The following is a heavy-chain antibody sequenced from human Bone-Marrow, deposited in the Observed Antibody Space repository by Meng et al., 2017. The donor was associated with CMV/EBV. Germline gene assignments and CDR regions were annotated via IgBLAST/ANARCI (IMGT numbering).Heavy chain of an antibody. V-gene: IGHV4-34*01. D-gene: IGHD2-2*01. CDR1: GGSFSGYY. J-gene: IGHJ6*02. CDR3: ARLRWRYCSSTSCYGYYYYYGMDV. Sequence: SETLSLTCAVYGGSFSGYYWSWIRQPPGKGLEWIGEINHRGSTNYNPSLKSRVTISVDTSKNQFSLKLSSVTAADTAVYYCARLRWRYCSSTSCYGYYYYYGMDVWGQGTTVTVSS. CDR2: INHRGST.